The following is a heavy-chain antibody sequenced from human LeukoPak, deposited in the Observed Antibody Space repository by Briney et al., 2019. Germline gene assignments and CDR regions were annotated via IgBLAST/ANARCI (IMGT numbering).Heavy chain of an antibody. CDR2: ISGSGGST. CDR3: ASAVRGVLRDAFDI. Sequence: GSLRLSCAASGFTLSSYALRWVRQAPGKGLEGVSAISGSGGSTYYADSVKGRFTISRDNSKNTLYLQMNSLRAEDTAVYYCASAVRGVLRDAFDIWGQGTMVTVSS. D-gene: IGHD3-10*01. V-gene: IGHV3-23*01. J-gene: IGHJ3*02. CDR1: GFTLSSYA.